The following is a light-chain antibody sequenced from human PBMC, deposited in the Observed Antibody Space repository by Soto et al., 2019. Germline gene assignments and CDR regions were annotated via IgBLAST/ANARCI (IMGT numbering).Light chain of an antibody. CDR2: GAY. CDR3: KQYDTSPRT. V-gene: IGKV3-20*01. Sequence: EIVLTQSPGTLSLSPGERATLSCRASQGVSSSYLAWYQQKPGQAPRLLIYGAYSRATGIQDRFSGSGSGTDYSLTIRRLEPEDFAVYYCKQYDTSPRTFGQGTKVDIK. CDR1: QGVSSSY. J-gene: IGKJ1*01.